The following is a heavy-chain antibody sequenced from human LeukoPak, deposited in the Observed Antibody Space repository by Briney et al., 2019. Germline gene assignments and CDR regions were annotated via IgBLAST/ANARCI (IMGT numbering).Heavy chain of an antibody. J-gene: IGHJ4*02. D-gene: IGHD2-2*01. CDR2: INPNSGGT. CDR3: ARDAPRYCSSTSCYGEY. Sequence: ASVKVSCKASGYTFTGYYMHWVRQAPGQGLEWMGWINPNSGGTNYAQKFQGRVTMTRDTSISTAYMELSRLRSDDTAVYYCARDAPRYCSSTSCYGEYWGQGTLVTVSS. CDR1: GYTFTGYY. V-gene: IGHV1-2*02.